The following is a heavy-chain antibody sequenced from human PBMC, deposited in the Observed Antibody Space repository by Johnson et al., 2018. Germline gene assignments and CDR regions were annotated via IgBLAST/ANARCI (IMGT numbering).Heavy chain of an antibody. J-gene: IGHJ3*02. CDR3: ANLDGSGSSI. CDR2: INAGNGNT. Sequence: QVQLVQSGAEVKKPGASVKVSCKASGYTFTSYAMHWVRQAPVQRLEWMGWINAGNGNTKYSQKFQGRVTLTRHTSASTAYMELSSLRSDDTAVYYCANLDGSGSSIWGQGTMVTVSS. V-gene: IGHV1-3*01. D-gene: IGHD1-26*01. CDR1: GYTFTSYA.